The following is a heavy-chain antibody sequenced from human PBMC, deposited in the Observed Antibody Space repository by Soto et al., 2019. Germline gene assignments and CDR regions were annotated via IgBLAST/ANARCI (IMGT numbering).Heavy chain of an antibody. J-gene: IGHJ4*02. CDR1: GDSINSSNW. D-gene: IGHD2-8*02. CDR2: IYHSGTI. Sequence: QVQLQESGPGLVKPSGTLSLTCAVSGDSINSSNWWSWVRQPPGKGLEWIGEIYHSGTINYNPSLTSRISISLDKSKNQFSLKLNSVTAADTAVYFCASSKRPTVLVDYWGQGALVTVSS. V-gene: IGHV4-4*02. CDR3: ASSKRPTVLVDY.